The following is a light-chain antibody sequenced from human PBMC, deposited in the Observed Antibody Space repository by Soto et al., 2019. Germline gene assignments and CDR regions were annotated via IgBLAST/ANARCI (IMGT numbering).Light chain of an antibody. CDR3: QQLYSFPLT. Sequence: DIQLTQSPSFLSASIGDRVTITCRASQDFSNFLAWYQQKPGRAPKLLMYDASTLQSGVPSRFSGSGSGTEFTLTISSLQPEEFATYYCQQLYSFPLTFGGGTKGDI. CDR1: QDFSNF. J-gene: IGKJ4*01. CDR2: DAS. V-gene: IGKV1-9*01.